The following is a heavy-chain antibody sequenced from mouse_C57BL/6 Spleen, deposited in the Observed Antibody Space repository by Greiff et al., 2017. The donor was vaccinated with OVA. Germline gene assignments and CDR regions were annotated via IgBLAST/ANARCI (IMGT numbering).Heavy chain of an antibody. J-gene: IGHJ4*01. CDR3: ARKGPMVTTYYAMDY. V-gene: IGHV2-2*01. CDR1: GFSLTSYG. Sequence: VMLVESGPGLVQPSQSLSITCTVSGFSLTSYGVHWVRQSPGKGLEWLGVIWSGGSTDYNAAFISRLSISKDNSKSQVFFKMNSLQADDTAIYYCARKGPMVTTYYAMDYWGQGTSVTVSS. D-gene: IGHD2-2*01. CDR2: IWSGGST.